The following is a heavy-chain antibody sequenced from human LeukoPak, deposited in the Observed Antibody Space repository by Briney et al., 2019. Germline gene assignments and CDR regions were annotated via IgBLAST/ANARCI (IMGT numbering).Heavy chain of an antibody. CDR1: GYTFTSYA. V-gene: IGHV1-3*01. CDR2: INAGNGNT. D-gene: IGHD2-2*01. J-gene: IGHJ4*02. CDR3: ARSGGTSSPIDY. Sequence: ASVKVSCKASGYTFTSYAMHWVRQAPGQRLEWMGWINAGNGNTKYSQKFQVRVTITRDTSASTAYMELSSLRSEDTAVYYCARSGGTSSPIDYWAQGTLVTVSS.